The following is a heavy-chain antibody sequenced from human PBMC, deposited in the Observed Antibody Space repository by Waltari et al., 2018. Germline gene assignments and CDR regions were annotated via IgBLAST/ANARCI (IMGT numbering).Heavy chain of an antibody. CDR3: ARERHLLMEVGYLMALDP. CDR1: GYTFSDFG. D-gene: IGHD3-16*01. V-gene: IGHV1-18*01. J-gene: IGHJ5*02. Sequence: QAQLVQSGAEVKKPGASVKVSCRASGYTFSDFGISWVRQAPGQGLEWMGWISAKKWNTKRAKKFQGRRSMTEDTSTTTFYMELNYRTSDDTAVYYCARERHLLMEVGYLMALDPWGQGTLVTVSS. CDR2: ISAKKWNT.